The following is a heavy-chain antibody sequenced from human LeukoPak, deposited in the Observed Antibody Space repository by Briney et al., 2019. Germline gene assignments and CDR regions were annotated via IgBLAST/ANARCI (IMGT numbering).Heavy chain of an antibody. CDR1: GYTFSTYG. V-gene: IGHV1-18*01. J-gene: IGHJ4*02. D-gene: IGHD4-11*01. Sequence: GASVKVSCKSFGYTFSTYGISWVRQAPGQGLEWMGWISTDNGDTTYAQKFQGRVTMTTDTSTGTAYMELGSLRSDDTAVYYCARQQGLQNLNYDYWGQGTLVTVSS. CDR3: ARQQGLQNLNYDY. CDR2: ISTDNGDT.